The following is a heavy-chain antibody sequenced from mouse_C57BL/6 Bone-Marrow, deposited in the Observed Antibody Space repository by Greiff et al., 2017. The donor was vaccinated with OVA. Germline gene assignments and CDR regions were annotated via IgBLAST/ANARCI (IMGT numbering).Heavy chain of an antibody. Sequence: QVQLKQPGAELVMPGASVKLSCKASGYTFTSYWMHWVKQRPGQGLEWIGEIDPSDSYTNYNRKFKGKSTLTVDKYSSTAYMQLSSLTSEDSAVYYCARDDGYSYYYAMDYWGQGTSVTVSS. V-gene: IGHV1-69*01. CDR1: GYTFTSYW. CDR3: ARDDGYSYYYAMDY. CDR2: IDPSDSYT. D-gene: IGHD2-3*01. J-gene: IGHJ4*01.